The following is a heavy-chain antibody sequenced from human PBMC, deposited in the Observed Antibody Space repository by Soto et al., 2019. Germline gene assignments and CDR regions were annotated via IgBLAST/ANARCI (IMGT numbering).Heavy chain of an antibody. CDR3: VRDETYSSYYFDY. Sequence: QVQLVQSGGEVKQPGASVKVSCKASGYTFISYGFSWVRQAPGQGLEWMGWISGYNGNTDYAQKFQGRVVMTTDTSTSTAYMELRSLRADDTAIYYCVRDETYSSYYFDYWGHGTPVTVSS. CDR1: GYTFISYG. D-gene: IGHD5-18*01. J-gene: IGHJ4*01. V-gene: IGHV1-18*01. CDR2: ISGYNGNT.